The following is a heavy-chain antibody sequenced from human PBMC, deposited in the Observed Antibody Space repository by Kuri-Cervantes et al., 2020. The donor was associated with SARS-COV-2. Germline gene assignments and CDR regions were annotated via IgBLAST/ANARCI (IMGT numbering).Heavy chain of an antibody. D-gene: IGHD3-3*01. CDR1: GGSIGNLY. CDR2: IYNSGRT. Sequence: SETLSLTCTVSGGSIGNLYWSWIRQPPGKGLEWIGYIYNSGRTNYNPSLKSQVTLSVDTSENQFSLRLSSVTAADTAVYYCARFWYLLLRGIDVWGQGTPVTVSS. V-gene: IGHV4-59*08. J-gene: IGHJ6*02. CDR3: ARFWYLLLRGIDV.